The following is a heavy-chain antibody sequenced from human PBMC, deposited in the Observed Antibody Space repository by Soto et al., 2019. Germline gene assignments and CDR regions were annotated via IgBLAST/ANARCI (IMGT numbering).Heavy chain of an antibody. CDR1: GGTFSSYA. V-gene: IGHV1-69*01. CDR3: AIDYYHSSDYYYY. Sequence: QVQLVQSGAEVKKPGSSVKVSCKASGGTFSSYAISWVRQAPGQGLEWMGGIIPIFDTANYAQKLQGRVTITADEFTSTAYMELSGLRSEDTAVYYCAIDYYHSSDYYYYWGQGTLVTVSS. J-gene: IGHJ4*02. CDR2: IIPIFDTA. D-gene: IGHD3-22*01.